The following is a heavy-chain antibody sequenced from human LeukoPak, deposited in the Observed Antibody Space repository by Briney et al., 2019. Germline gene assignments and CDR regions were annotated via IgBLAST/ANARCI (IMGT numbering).Heavy chain of an antibody. Sequence: SETLSLTCTVSGGSISSYYWSWIRQPAGKGLEWIGRIYTSGSTNYNPSLKSRVTISVDTSKNQFSLKLSSVTAADTAVYYCAGGDGSGWYYYMDVWGKGTTVTVSS. CDR1: GGSISSYY. CDR2: IYTSGST. J-gene: IGHJ6*03. V-gene: IGHV4-4*07. D-gene: IGHD6-19*01. CDR3: AGGDGSGWYYYMDV.